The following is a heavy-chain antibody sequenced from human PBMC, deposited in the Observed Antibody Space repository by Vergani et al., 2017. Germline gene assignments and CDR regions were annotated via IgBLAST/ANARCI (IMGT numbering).Heavy chain of an antibody. J-gene: IGHJ4*02. Sequence: QLQLQESGPGLLQPSETLSLTCSVSGGYIYGTGYHRGWLRQPPGKALHWVASVYFTGTTYYNPSLQSRLTISVDVSKDQFSLKMTSVTAAVTSVYYCVRHGEDFIVVSPAVPVFLSDQYRVDFWGAGTLVTVSS. CDR1: GGYIYGTGYH. D-gene: IGHD2-15*01. CDR2: VYFTGTT. V-gene: IGHV4-39*01. CDR3: VRHGEDFIVVSPAVPVFLSDQYRVDF.